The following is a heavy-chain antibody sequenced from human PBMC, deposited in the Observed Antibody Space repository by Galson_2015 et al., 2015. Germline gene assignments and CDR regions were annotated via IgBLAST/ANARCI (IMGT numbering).Heavy chain of an antibody. Sequence: SETLSLTCTVSGGSISSYYWSWIRQPPGKGLEWIGYIYYSGSTNYNPSLKSRVTISVDTSKNQFSLKLSSVTAADTAVYYCARGVVITRVFDYWGQGTLVTVSS. CDR3: ARGVVITRVFDY. V-gene: IGHV4-59*01. J-gene: IGHJ4*02. D-gene: IGHD3-22*01. CDR1: GGSISSYY. CDR2: IYYSGST.